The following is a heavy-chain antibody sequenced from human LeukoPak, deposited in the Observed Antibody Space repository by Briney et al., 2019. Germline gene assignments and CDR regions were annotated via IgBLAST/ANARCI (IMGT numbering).Heavy chain of an antibody. Sequence: PGGSLRLSCAASGFTFSSYAMSWVRQAPGKGLEWVSSISSSSSYIYYADSVKGRFTISRDNAKNSLYLQMNSLRAEDTAVYYCARDPYYFASGSYSDYWGQGTLVTVSS. V-gene: IGHV3-21*01. D-gene: IGHD3-10*01. J-gene: IGHJ4*02. CDR2: ISSSSSYI. CDR1: GFTFSSYA. CDR3: ARDPYYFASGSYSDY.